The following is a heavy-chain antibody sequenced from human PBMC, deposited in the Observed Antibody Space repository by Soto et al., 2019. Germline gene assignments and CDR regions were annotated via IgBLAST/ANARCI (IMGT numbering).Heavy chain of an antibody. V-gene: IGHV4-59*08. CDR2: IYYTGNT. CDR1: GGSISSHY. Sequence: SETLSLTCTVSGGSISSHYWSWVRQPPGKGLEWIGYIYYTGNTNCNPSLKSRVTISVDTSKNQFSLKLSSVTAADTAVYYGARHVSAGFDYWGQGTLVTVSS. J-gene: IGHJ4*02. CDR3: ARHVSAGFDY. D-gene: IGHD6-19*01.